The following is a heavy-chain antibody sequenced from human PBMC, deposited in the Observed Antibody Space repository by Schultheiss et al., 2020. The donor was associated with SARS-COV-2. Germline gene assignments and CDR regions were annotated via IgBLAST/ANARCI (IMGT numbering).Heavy chain of an antibody. CDR1: GFTLSNYD. CDR3: VRAGLGISVSIDGYYYAMHV. J-gene: IGHJ6*02. V-gene: IGHV3-13*01. D-gene: IGHD3-10*01. Sequence: GGSLRLSCAASGFTLSNYDMHWVRQPTGKGLEWVSTIDTAGDTYYADSVKGRITISRENAKKSLFFQMNNLRGGDTAVYYCVRAGLGISVSIDGYYYAMHVWGQGTTVTVSS. CDR2: IDTAGDT.